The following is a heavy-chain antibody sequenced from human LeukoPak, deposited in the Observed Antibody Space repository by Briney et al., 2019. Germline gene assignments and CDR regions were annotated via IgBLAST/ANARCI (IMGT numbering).Heavy chain of an antibody. V-gene: IGHV1-8*01. Sequence: ASVKVSCKASGYTFTSYDINWVRQATGQGLEWMGWMNPNSGNTGYAQKFQGRVTMTRNTSISTAYMELSSLRSEDTAVYYCARGDYDFWSGYYLKPLSYCYYYMDVWGKGTTVTVSS. CDR3: ARGDYDFWSGYYLKPLSYCYYYMDV. D-gene: IGHD3-3*01. CDR1: GYTFTSYD. CDR2: MNPNSGNT. J-gene: IGHJ6*03.